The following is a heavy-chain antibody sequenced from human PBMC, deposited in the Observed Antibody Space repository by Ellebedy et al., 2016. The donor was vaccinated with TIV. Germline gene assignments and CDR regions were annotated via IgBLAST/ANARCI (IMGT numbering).Heavy chain of an antibody. CDR3: ASDPWGVGPAFDI. CDR1: GFTFSSYA. V-gene: IGHV3-23*01. CDR2: ISNTGSRT. J-gene: IGHJ3*02. Sequence: GESLKISCAASGFTFSSYAMSWVRPAPGKGLEWVSTISNTGSRTYYADSVKGRFTISRDNSKNTLYLQMDSLRAEDTAIYHCASDPWGVGPAFDIWGQGTMVTVSS. D-gene: IGHD1-26*01.